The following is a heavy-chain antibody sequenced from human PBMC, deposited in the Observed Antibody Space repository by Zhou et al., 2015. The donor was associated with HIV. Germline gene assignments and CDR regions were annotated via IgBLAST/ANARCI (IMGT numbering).Heavy chain of an antibody. CDR3: ARGHCSSTSCESESVYYYYGMDV. J-gene: IGHJ6*02. CDR1: GGTFSSYA. V-gene: IGHV1-69*09. CDR2: IIPILGIA. Sequence: QVQLVQSGAEVKKPGSSVKVSCKASGGTFSSYAISWVRQAPGQGLEWMGGIIPILGIANYAQKFQGRVTITADKSTSTAYMELSSLRSEDTAVYYCARGHCSSTSCESESVYYYYGMDVWGQGTTVTVSS. D-gene: IGHD2-2*01.